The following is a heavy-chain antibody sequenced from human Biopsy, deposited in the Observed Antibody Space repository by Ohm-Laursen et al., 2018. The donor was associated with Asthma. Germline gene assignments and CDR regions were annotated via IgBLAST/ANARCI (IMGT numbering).Heavy chain of an antibody. CDR1: GFTFSSYG. D-gene: IGHD3-10*01. CDR3: ARGLDYSGRSGFDY. J-gene: IGHJ4*02. CDR2: MSYDGSIK. V-gene: IGHV3-33*05. Sequence: SLRLSCSASGFTFSSYGMDWVRQAPGKGLEWVAPMSYDGSIKDYADSVKGRFTIPRDNSMNTLYLHMNSLRVEDTAVYYCARGLDYSGRSGFDYWGQGTLVTVSS.